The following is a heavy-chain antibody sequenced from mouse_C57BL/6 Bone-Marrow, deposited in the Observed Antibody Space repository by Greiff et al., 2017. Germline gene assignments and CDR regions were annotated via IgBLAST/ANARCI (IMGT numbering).Heavy chain of an antibody. CDR1: GYSFTGYY. Sequence: VQLQQSGPELVKPGASVKISCKASGYSFTGYYMNWVKQSTEKSLEWIGEINPSTGGTTYNQKFKAKATLPVDKSSSTAYMQLKSLTSEDSAVYYGAITGGYFDVWGTGTTVTVSS. J-gene: IGHJ1*03. CDR3: AITGGYFDV. V-gene: IGHV1-42*01. CDR2: INPSTGGT. D-gene: IGHD4-1*01.